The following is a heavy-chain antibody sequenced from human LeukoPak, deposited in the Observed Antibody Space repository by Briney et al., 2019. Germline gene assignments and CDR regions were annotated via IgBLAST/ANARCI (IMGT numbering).Heavy chain of an antibody. D-gene: IGHD6-19*01. V-gene: IGHV3-64D*09. CDR1: GFXFSSYG. CDR2: ITSSGGST. Sequence: GGSLRLSCSASGFXFSSYGIHWVRQAPGKGLEYVSGITSSGGSTYHADSVKGRFTISRDNSKNTLSLQMSSLRPEDTAVYYCVKGWYSSRDWGQGTLVTVSS. J-gene: IGHJ4*02. CDR3: VKGWYSSRD.